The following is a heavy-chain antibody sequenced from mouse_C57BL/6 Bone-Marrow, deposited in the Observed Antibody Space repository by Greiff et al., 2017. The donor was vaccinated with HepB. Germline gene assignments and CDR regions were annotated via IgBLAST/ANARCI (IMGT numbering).Heavy chain of an antibody. D-gene: IGHD1-1*01. V-gene: IGHV1-64*01. CDR3: AREEGYYYGSSYGGY. CDR2: IHPNSGST. Sequence: VKLQQPGAELVKPGASVMLSCKASGYTFTSYWMHWVKQRPGQGLEWIGMIHPNSGSTNYNEKFKSKATLTVDKSSSTAYMQLSSLTSEDSAVYYCAREEGYYYGSSYGGYWGQGTTLTVSS. J-gene: IGHJ2*01. CDR1: GYTFTSYW.